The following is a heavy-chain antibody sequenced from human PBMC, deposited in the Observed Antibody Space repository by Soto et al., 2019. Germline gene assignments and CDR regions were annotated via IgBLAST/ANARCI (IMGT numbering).Heavy chain of an antibody. CDR3: ARQTSYYGADV. J-gene: IGHJ6*02. CDR1: GYRFTNYW. CDR2: IYPGDSQS. V-gene: IGHV5-51*01. Sequence: GASLKISCKGSGYRFTNYWIGWVRQMPGKGLEWMGIIYPGDSQSRYSPSFPGQVTISADKSISTVYLQWSSLKASDSAIYYCARQTSYYGADVWGQGTTVTVAS.